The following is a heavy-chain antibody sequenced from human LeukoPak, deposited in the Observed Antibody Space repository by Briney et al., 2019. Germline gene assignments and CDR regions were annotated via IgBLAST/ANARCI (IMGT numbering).Heavy chain of an antibody. J-gene: IGHJ6*04. CDR1: GGTFSSYA. V-gene: IGHV1-69*13. D-gene: IGHD2-15*01. CDR2: IIPIFGTA. CDR3: ARNVGRVVAATGYGMDV. Sequence: ASVKVSCKASGGTFSSYAISWVRQAPGQGLEWMGGIIPIFGTANYAQKFQGRVTITADESTSTAYMELSSLRSEDTAVYYCARNVGRVVAATGYGMDVSGKGTTVTVSS.